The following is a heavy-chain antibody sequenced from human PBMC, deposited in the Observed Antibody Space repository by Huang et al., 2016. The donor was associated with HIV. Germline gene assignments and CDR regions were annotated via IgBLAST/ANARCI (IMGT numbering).Heavy chain of an antibody. CDR1: GFTFRDHP. V-gene: IGHV3-30*14. CDR2: ISFDGRNK. Sequence: QVQLVESGGGVVQPGRSLRLSCAVSGFTFRDHPMHWVRLDPGKGLRLVAVISFDGRNKFYADCVRCRFTISRDNSKNILYLQLNSLTPADTSIYYCARDTTTVAGLDFWGQGALVTVSS. J-gene: IGHJ4*02. D-gene: IGHD6-19*01. CDR3: ARDTTTVAGLDF.